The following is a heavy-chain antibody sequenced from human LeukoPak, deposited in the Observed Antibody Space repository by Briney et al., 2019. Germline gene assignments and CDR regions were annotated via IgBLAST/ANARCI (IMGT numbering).Heavy chain of an antibody. CDR1: GFTFSNYW. J-gene: IGHJ4*02. V-gene: IGHV3-23*01. CDR2: ISGSGGST. Sequence: GGSLRLSCEGSGFTFSNYWMGWVRQAPGKGLEWVSAISGSGGSTYYADSVKGRFTISRDNSKNTLYLQMNSLRAEDTAVYYCANSYTYYGSGSNTPFDYWGQGTLVTVSS. D-gene: IGHD3-10*01. CDR3: ANSYTYYGSGSNTPFDY.